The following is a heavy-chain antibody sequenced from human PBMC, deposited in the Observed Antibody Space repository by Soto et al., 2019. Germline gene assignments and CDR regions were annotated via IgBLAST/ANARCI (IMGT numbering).Heavy chain of an antibody. CDR2: IVVGSGNT. J-gene: IGHJ4*02. CDR3: AAIERITMIVGY. Sequence: SCNASGFTCTSSALQWLRQARGQRLEWIGWIVVGSGNTNYAQKFQERVTITRDMSTSTAYMELSSLRSEDTAVYYCAAIERITMIVGYWGQGTLVTVSS. V-gene: IGHV1-58*01. CDR1: GFTCTSSA. D-gene: IGHD3-22*01.